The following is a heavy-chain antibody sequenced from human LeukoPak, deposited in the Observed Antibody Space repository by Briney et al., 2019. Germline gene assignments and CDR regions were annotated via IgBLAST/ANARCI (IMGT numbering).Heavy chain of an antibody. CDR1: GFTFSSYA. J-gene: IGHJ2*01. V-gene: IGHV3-23*01. CDR2: ISSAGST. Sequence: GRSLRLSCAASGFTFSSYAMHWVRQAPGKGLEWVSGISSAGSTYYADSVKGRFTISSDNSKNTLYLQMNGLRAEDTAVYYCATYRRTFWYFDLWGRGTLVAVS. D-gene: IGHD3-16*02. CDR3: ATYRRTFWYFDL.